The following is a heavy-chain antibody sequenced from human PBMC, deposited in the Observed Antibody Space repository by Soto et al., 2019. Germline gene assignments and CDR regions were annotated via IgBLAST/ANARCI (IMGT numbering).Heavy chain of an antibody. V-gene: IGHV1-18*01. CDR3: AREYCSGGSCSDYDYYYYYGMDV. Sequence: ASVKVSCKASGYTFTSYGISWVRQAPGQGLEWMGWISAYNGNTNYAQKLQGRVTMTTDTSMSTAYMELRSLRSDDTAVYYCAREYCSGGSCSDYDYYYYYGMDVWGQGTTVTVSS. CDR2: ISAYNGNT. CDR1: GYTFTSYG. J-gene: IGHJ6*02. D-gene: IGHD2-15*01.